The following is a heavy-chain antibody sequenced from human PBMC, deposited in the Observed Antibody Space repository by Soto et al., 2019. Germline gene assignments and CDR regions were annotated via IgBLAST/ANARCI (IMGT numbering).Heavy chain of an antibody. CDR3: ASYDFLSGHHLPNA. J-gene: IGHJ6*01. CDR1: GLTFRRYW. V-gene: IGHV3-74*03. Sequence: PGGSLRLSCEASGLTFRRYWMHWVRQVPGKGLVWVSSINSDGTSSTYADSVKGRFTISRDNAKNTGYLQMNSLRAEDTAIYYFASYDFLSGHHLPNACGQATMVTVSS. D-gene: IGHD3-3*01. CDR2: INSDGTSS.